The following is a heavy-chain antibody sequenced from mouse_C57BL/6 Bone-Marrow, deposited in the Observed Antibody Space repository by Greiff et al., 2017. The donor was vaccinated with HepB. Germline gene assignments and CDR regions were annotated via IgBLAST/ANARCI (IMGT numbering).Heavy chain of an antibody. J-gene: IGHJ1*03. Sequence: VKLQESGPGLVQPSQSLSITCTVSGFSLTSYGVHWVRQSPGKGLEWLGVIWRGGSTDYNAAFMSRLSITKDNSKSQVFFKMNSLQADDTAIYYCAKRGLLREYWYFDVWGTGTTVTVSS. D-gene: IGHD1-1*01. CDR1: GFSLTSYG. CDR2: IWRGGST. V-gene: IGHV2-5*01. CDR3: AKRGLLREYWYFDV.